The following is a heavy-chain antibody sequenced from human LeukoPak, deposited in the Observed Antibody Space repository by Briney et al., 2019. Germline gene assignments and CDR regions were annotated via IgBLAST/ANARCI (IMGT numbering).Heavy chain of an antibody. V-gene: IGHV5-51*01. Sequence: GESLKISCKGPGYSFTSYWIGWVRQMPGKGLEWMGIIYPGDSDTRYSPSFQGQVTISADKSISTAYLQWSSLKASDAAMYYCARLVKSSGWYELYFDYWGQGTLVTVSS. CDR2: IYPGDSDT. CDR3: ARLVKSSGWYELYFDY. J-gene: IGHJ4*02. D-gene: IGHD6-19*01. CDR1: GYSFTSYW.